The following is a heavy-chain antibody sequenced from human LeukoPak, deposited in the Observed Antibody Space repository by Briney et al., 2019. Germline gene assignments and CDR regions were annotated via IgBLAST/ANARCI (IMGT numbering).Heavy chain of an antibody. Sequence: PETLSLTCAVYGESLNGHYWSWIRQSPGKGLEWIGEGSDRGGTKFNPSLKSRVTISADTSKNQFSLRLSSVTAADTAVYHCAKNGQTGFSFDPWGQGTLVTVSS. V-gene: IGHV4-34*01. CDR1: GESLNGHY. D-gene: IGHD3-9*01. CDR2: GSDRGGT. CDR3: AKNGQTGFSFDP. J-gene: IGHJ5*02.